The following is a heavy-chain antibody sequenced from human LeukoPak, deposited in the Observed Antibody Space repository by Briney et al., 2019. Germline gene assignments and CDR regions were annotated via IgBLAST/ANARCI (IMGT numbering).Heavy chain of an antibody. CDR3: ARAEYYYDSSGYYHPADYFDY. CDR1: GFTFSSYE. CDR2: ISSSGSTI. V-gene: IGHV3-48*03. D-gene: IGHD3-22*01. J-gene: IGHJ4*02. Sequence: QTGGSLRLSCAASGFTFSSYEMNWVRQAPGKGLEWVSYISSSGSTIYYADSVKGRFTISRDNAKNSLYLQMNSLRAEDTAVYYCARAEYYYDSSGYYHPADYFDYWGQGTLVTVSS.